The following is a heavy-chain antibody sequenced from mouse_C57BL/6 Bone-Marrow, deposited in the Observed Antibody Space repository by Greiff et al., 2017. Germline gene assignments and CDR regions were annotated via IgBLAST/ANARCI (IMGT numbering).Heavy chain of an antibody. CDR1: GFTFSSYG. Sequence: EVTLVESGGDLVKPGGSLKLSCAASGFTFSSYGMSWVRQTPDKRLEWVATISSGGGYTYYPDSVKGRFTISRDNAKNTLYLQMSRLKVKDTAMYDCARHRSGRNSYDDWGQGTTLTVSS. CDR2: ISSGGGYT. CDR3: ARHRSGRNSYDD. D-gene: IGHD5-1-1*01. V-gene: IGHV5-6*02. J-gene: IGHJ2*01.